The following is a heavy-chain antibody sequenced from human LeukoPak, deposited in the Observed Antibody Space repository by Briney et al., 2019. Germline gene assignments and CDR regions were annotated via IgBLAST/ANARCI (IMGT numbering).Heavy chain of an antibody. CDR2: IDPSDSYT. V-gene: IGHV5-10-1*01. J-gene: IGHJ4*02. Sequence: GASLKISCKGSGYNFASYWISWVRQMPGKGLEWMGRIDPSDSYTNYSPSFQGHVTISADKSINTAYLQWSSLKASDTAMYYCARRDDFWSGYPFDYWGQGTLVTVSS. CDR1: GYNFASYW. D-gene: IGHD3-3*01. CDR3: ARRDDFWSGYPFDY.